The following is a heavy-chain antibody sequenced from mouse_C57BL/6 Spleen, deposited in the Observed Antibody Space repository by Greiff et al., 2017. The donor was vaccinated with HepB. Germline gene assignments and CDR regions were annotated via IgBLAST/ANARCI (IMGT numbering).Heavy chain of an antibody. D-gene: IGHD2-3*01. V-gene: IGHV1-66*01. Sequence: VQLQQSGPELVKPGASVKISCKASGYSFTSYYIHWVKQRPGQGLEWIGWIYPGSGNTKYNEKFKGKATLTADTSSSTAYMQLSSLTSEDSAVYYCARNPDGYSYAMDYWGQGTSVTVSS. J-gene: IGHJ4*01. CDR2: IYPGSGNT. CDR1: GYSFTSYY. CDR3: ARNPDGYSYAMDY.